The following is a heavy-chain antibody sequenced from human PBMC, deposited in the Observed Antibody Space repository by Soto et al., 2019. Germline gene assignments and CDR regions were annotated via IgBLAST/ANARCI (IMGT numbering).Heavy chain of an antibody. CDR2: ISGSGGSI. Sequence: EVQLLESGGGLVQPGGCLRLSCAASGFTFSTYAMNWVRQAPGNGLEWVSAISGSGGSIHYADSVKGRFTISRDNSKNTLYLQMNSLRDEDTAVYHCVKGYWKGDVWGQGTTVTVSS. CDR1: GFTFSTYA. CDR3: VKGYWKGDV. D-gene: IGHD1-1*01. V-gene: IGHV3-23*01. J-gene: IGHJ6*02.